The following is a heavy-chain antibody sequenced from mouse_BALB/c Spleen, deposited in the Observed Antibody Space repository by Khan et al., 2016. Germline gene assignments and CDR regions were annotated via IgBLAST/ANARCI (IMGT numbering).Heavy chain of an antibody. D-gene: IGHD1-1*01. CDR1: GYTFTNYG. V-gene: IGHV9-3-1*01. CDR3: AHLLPSMDY. CDR2: INTYTGEP. J-gene: IGHJ4*01. Sequence: QIQLVQSGPELKKPGETVKISCKASGYTFTNYGMNWVKQAPGKGLKWMGWINTYTGEPTYADDFKGRFAFSLETSASTAYLQINNLKNEDTATYVCAHLLPSMDYWGQGTSVTVSS.